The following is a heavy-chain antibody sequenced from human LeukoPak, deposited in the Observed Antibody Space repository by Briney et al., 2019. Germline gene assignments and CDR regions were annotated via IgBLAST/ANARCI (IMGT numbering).Heavy chain of an antibody. Sequence: NPSETLSLTCAVSGGSISSGGYSWSWIRQPPGKGLEWIGYIYHSGSTYYNPSLKSRVTISVDTSKNQFSLKLSSVTAADTAVYYCAKSDGGITFGGVIVGDAFDIWGQGTMVTVSS. V-gene: IGHV4-30-2*02. CDR3: AKSDGGITFGGVIVGDAFDI. CDR1: GGSISSGGYS. J-gene: IGHJ3*02. CDR2: IYHSGST. D-gene: IGHD3-16*02.